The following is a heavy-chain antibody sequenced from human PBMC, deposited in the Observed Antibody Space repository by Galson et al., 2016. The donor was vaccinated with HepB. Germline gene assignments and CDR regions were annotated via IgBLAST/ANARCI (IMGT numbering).Heavy chain of an antibody. CDR1: GFTLSTYD. CDR3: VTEGYYGMDV. V-gene: IGHV3-74*01. CDR2: IHFDGFNT. Sequence: SLRLSCAASGFTLSTYDIQWVRQAPGKGLVWVSRIHFDGFNTIYADSVKGRFTISRDNAKNTLHLQMNSLRAEDTAVYYCVTEGYYGMDVWGQGTTVTVSS. J-gene: IGHJ6*02.